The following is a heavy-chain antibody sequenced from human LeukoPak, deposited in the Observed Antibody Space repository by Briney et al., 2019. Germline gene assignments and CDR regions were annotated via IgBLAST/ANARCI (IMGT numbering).Heavy chain of an antibody. J-gene: IGHJ4*02. CDR2: IYYGGST. Sequence: SETLSLTCTVSGGSISSYYWSWIRQPPGKGLEWIGYIYYGGSTNYNPSLKSRVTISVDTSKNQFSLKLSSVTAADTAVYYCAREYDIVATRFFDYWGQGTLVTVSS. CDR3: AREYDIVATRFFDY. V-gene: IGHV4-59*01. CDR1: GGSISSYY. D-gene: IGHD5-12*01.